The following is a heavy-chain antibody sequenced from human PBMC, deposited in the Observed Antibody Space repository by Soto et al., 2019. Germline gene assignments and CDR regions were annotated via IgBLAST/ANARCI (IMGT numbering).Heavy chain of an antibody. V-gene: IGHV3-49*03. CDR3: TRDVYYYGMDV. J-gene: IGHJ6*02. Sequence: GGSLSLSGTPSEFTFGDYPLSWFRRPPGKGLEWVGFIRSKAYGGTTEYAASVKGRFTISRNDSKSIAYLQMNSLKTEDTAVYYCTRDVYYYGMDVWGQGTTVTVSS. CDR2: IRSKAYGGTT. CDR1: EFTFGDYP.